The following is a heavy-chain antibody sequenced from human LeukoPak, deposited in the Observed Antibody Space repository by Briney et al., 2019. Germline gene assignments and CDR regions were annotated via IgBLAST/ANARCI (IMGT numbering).Heavy chain of an antibody. D-gene: IGHD2/OR15-2a*01. CDR3: ARGRNYFENWGDYYYFDY. V-gene: IGHV4-34*01. CDR1: GGSFRGYY. CDR2: INSSGGT. Sequence: SETLSLTCAVSGGSFRGYYWNWIRQSPGKGLEWAGEINSSGGTSYNPSLKSRLTLSVNTSKYQFSLKLNSVTAADTAVYYCARGRNYFENWGDYYYFDYWGQGTLVTVAS. J-gene: IGHJ4*02.